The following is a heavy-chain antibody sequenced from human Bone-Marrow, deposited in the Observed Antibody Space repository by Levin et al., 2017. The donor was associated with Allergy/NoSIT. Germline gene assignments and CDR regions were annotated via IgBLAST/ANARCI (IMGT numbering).Heavy chain of an antibody. CDR1: GGSISSYY. CDR3: ARLTPLPCSSTSCPQGYWFDP. Sequence: SETLSLTCTVSGGSISSYYWSWIRQPPGKGLEWIGYIYYSGSTNYNPSLKSRVTISVDTSKNQFSLKLSSVTAADTAVYYCARLTPLPCSSTSCPQGYWFDPWGQGTLVTVSS. V-gene: IGHV4-59*01. J-gene: IGHJ5*02. CDR2: IYYSGST. D-gene: IGHD2-2*01.